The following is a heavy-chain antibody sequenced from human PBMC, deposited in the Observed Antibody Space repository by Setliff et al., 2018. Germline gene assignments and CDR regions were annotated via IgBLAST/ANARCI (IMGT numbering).Heavy chain of an antibody. J-gene: IGHJ6*04. Sequence: SETLSLTCTVSGGSISSGGYYWSWIRQHPGKGLEWIGYIYYSGSTYYNPSLKSRVTISSDTSETQFSLRLTSVTTADTAVYFCARVFGHSGYPNYNRYYFMDVWGKGTPVTVSS. CDR1: GGSISSGGYY. CDR3: ARVFGHSGYPNYNRYYFMDV. CDR2: IYYSGST. D-gene: IGHD3-10*01. V-gene: IGHV4-31*03.